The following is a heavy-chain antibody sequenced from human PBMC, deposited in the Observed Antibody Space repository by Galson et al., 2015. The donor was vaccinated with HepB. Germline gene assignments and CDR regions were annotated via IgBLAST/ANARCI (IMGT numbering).Heavy chain of an antibody. D-gene: IGHD1-26*01. CDR2: IYYSGST. V-gene: IGHV4-59*01. CDR3: ARVFEVGAGGWFDP. Sequence: QVQLQESGPGLVKPSETLSLTCTVSGGSISSYYWSWIRQPPGKGPEWIGYIYYSGSTNYNPSLKSRVTISVDTSKNQFSLKLSSVTAADTAVYYCARVFEVGAGGWFDPWGQGTLVTVSS. J-gene: IGHJ5*02. CDR1: GGSISSYY.